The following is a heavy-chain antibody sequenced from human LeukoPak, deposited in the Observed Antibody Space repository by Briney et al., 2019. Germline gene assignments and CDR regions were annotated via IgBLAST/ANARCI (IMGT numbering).Heavy chain of an antibody. J-gene: IGHJ3*02. CDR3: ARHRKRGACSSTSCLKGGAFDI. Sequence: PSETLSLTCAVYGGSFSGYYWSWIRQPPGKGLEWIGEINHSGSTNYNPSLKSRVTISVDTSKNQFSLKLSSVTAADTAVYYCARHRKRGACSSTSCLKGGAFDIWGQGTMVTVSS. D-gene: IGHD2-2*01. V-gene: IGHV4-34*01. CDR1: GGSFSGYY. CDR2: INHSGST.